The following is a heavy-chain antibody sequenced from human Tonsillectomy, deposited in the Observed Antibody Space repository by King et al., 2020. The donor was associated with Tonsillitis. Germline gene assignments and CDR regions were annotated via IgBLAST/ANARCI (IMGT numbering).Heavy chain of an antibody. CDR2: INPISGGT. CDR3: ARVIGYPIFDC. D-gene: IGHD2-8*01. Sequence: VQLVESGAEVKKPGASVKVSCKASGYTFTGYYIHWVRQAPGQGLEWMGWINPISGGTNYAQTFQGRVTMTRDTSISTAYMEWSRLRSDDTAVYYCARVIGYPIFDCWGQGALVTVSS. J-gene: IGHJ4*02. V-gene: IGHV1-2*02. CDR1: GYTFTGYY.